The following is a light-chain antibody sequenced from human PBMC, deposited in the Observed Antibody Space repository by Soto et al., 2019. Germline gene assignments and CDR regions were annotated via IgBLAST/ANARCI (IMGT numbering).Light chain of an antibody. Sequence: EIQMTQSPSTLSVSVGDRVSITCRASQTISSWLAWYQQKPGKAPKLLIYRASTLKSGVPSRFSGSGSGTEFTLTISSLQPEDFATYYCQHYSSYSEAFGQGTKVDIK. J-gene: IGKJ1*01. CDR3: QHYSSYSEA. CDR2: RAS. V-gene: IGKV1-5*03. CDR1: QTISSW.